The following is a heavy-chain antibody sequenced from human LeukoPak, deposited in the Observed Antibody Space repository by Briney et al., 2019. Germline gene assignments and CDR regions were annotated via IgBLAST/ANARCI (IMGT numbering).Heavy chain of an antibody. CDR2: IYTSEST. CDR3: ARGAKSYYYYMDV. J-gene: IGHJ6*03. CDR1: GGSISSYY. Sequence: PSETLSLTCTVSGGSISSYYWSWLPQPAGKGLEWVGRIYTSESTNYNPSLKSRVTISVDKSKNQFSLKLSSVTAADTAVYYCARGAKSYYYYMDVWGKGTTVTVSS. V-gene: IGHV4-4*07.